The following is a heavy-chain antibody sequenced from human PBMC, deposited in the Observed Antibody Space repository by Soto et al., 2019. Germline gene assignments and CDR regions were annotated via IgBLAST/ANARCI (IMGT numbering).Heavy chain of an antibody. Sequence: PXETLSLTCTVSGGSISSSSYYWGWIRQPPGKGLEWIGSIYYSGSTYYNPSLKSRVTISVDTSKNQFSLKLSSVTAADTAVYYCSLYYDSSADRGYYYYGMDVWGQGTTVTVSS. CDR2: IYYSGST. CDR3: SLYYDSSADRGYYYYGMDV. D-gene: IGHD3-22*01. CDR1: GGSISSSSYY. V-gene: IGHV4-39*01. J-gene: IGHJ6*02.